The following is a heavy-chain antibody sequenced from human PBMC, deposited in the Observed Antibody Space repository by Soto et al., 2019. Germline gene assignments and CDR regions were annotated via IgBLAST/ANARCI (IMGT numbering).Heavy chain of an antibody. J-gene: IGHJ4*02. CDR3: ARDWGTDFYHFDS. V-gene: IGHV4-38-2*02. Sequence: SETLSLTCAVSGYSISTGFNWGWIRQPPGKGLEWIGSIYHSGSTYYNLSLKSRVTISADTSKNQISLKLISVTAADTALYYCARDWGTDFYHFDSWGQGTLVTVSS. CDR2: IYHSGST. CDR1: GYSISTGFN. D-gene: IGHD2-21*02.